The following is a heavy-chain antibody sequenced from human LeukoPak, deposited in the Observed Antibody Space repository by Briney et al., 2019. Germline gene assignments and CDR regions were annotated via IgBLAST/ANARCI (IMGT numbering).Heavy chain of an antibody. J-gene: IGHJ4*02. D-gene: IGHD3-22*01. CDR3: VRAYSRGYSDDFDY. V-gene: IGHV3-11*01. CDR2: INGNNDTI. CDR1: GFTFSDYY. Sequence: GRSLRLSCAASGFTFSDYYMSWFRQAPGKGLEWLSYINGNNDTIYYADSVRGRFTISRDNAKNSVYLQMNSLRGEDTAVYYCVRAYSRGYSDDFDYWGQGTLVTVSS.